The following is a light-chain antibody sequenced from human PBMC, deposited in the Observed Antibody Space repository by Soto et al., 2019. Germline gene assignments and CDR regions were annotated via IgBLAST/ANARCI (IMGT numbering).Light chain of an antibody. CDR1: QRISSY. V-gene: IGKV1-39*01. Sequence: DIQMTQSPSSLSASVGDRVTITCRASQRISSYLNWYQQKPGKAPKLLIYAASSLQSGVPSRFSGSGSGTDFTLTISSLQPDDFATYYCPQSYSTPFTFGLGTKVDIK. CDR2: AAS. J-gene: IGKJ3*01. CDR3: PQSYSTPFT.